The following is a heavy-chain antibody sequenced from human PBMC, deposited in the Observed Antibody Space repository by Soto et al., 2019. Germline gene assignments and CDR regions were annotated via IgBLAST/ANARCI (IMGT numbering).Heavy chain of an antibody. Sequence: QLQLQESGPGLVKPSQTLSLTCTVSGGSISRGGYFWSWIRQHPGKGLEWIGYIYYSGTTYYNPSLKSRLTISVDTSKNQFSQNLMSVTAADTALYYCARVESSGTFDYWGQGTLVTVSS. D-gene: IGHD3-10*01. CDR2: IYYSGTT. J-gene: IGHJ4*02. CDR1: GGSISRGGYF. CDR3: ARVESSGTFDY. V-gene: IGHV4-31*03.